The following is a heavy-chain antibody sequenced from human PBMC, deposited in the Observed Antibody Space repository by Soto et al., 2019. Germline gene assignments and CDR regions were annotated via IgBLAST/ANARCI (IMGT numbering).Heavy chain of an antibody. CDR3: ARDGGHYDRPRNWFDP. V-gene: IGHV3-21*02. Sequence: VQLVESGGGLVKPGGSLRLSCAASGFAFSSYSMNWVRQAPGKGLEWVASITTGGDSKHYADSVEGRFTISRDNAERSVFLQMNSLRAEDTAMYYCARDGGHYDRPRNWFDPWGQGTLVTVSS. CDR1: GFAFSSYS. CDR2: ITTGGDSK. J-gene: IGHJ5*02. D-gene: IGHD3-22*01.